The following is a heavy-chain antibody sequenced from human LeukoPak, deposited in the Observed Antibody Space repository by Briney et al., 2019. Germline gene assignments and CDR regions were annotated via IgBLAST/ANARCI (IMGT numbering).Heavy chain of an antibody. CDR1: GYTFTNYA. D-gene: IGHD6-13*01. J-gene: IGHJ4*02. CDR3: ARDYESSAGCFDY. CDR2: INAGNGNT. V-gene: IGHV1-3*01. Sequence: EASVKVSCKTSGYTFTNYAMQWVRQAPGQRLEWMGWINAGNGNTKYSQKFQGRVTITRDTSASIAYMKLSSLRSEDTAVYYCARDYESSAGCFDYWGQGTLVTVSS.